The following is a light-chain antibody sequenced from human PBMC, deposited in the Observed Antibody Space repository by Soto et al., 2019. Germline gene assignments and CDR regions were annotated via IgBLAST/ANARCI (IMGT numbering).Light chain of an antibody. CDR2: GAS. Sequence: EIVLTQSPGTLSLSPGERATLSCRASQSVSSSSLAWFQQKPGQAPRLLIYGASSRATGIPDRFSGSGSGTDFTLTISRLEPEDFAVYHCQQRDIWPWTFGQGTKVDIK. CDR1: QSVSSSS. CDR3: QQRDIWPWT. V-gene: IGKV3D-20*02. J-gene: IGKJ1*01.